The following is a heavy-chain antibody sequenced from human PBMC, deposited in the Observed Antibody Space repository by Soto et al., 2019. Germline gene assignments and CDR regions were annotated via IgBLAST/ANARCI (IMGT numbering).Heavy chain of an antibody. CDR3: AREIRVGTGYYDTSGPDY. V-gene: IGHV4-31*03. CDR1: GGSISSGGYY. J-gene: IGHJ4*02. Sequence: SETLSLTCTVSGGSISSGGYYWNWIRQHPGKGLECIGYIYYSGSTYYNPSLKSRVTISVDTSKNQISLKLSSVTAADTAVYYCAREIRVGTGYYDTSGPDYWGQGTLVTVSS. D-gene: IGHD3-22*01. CDR2: IYYSGST.